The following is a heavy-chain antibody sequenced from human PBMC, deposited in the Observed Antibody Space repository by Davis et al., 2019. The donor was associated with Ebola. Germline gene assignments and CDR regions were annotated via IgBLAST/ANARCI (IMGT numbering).Heavy chain of an antibody. Sequence: AASVKVSCKASGGTFSSYAISWVRQAPGQGLEWMGRIIPTQGIVNYAHKFQGRVTITGDRSTTTAYMELISLTSEDTALYYCARDGGSCISTSCYKWFDPWGQGTPVTVSS. V-gene: IGHV1-69*04. D-gene: IGHD2-2*02. CDR1: GGTFSSYA. CDR2: IIPTQGIV. J-gene: IGHJ5*02. CDR3: ARDGGSCISTSCYKWFDP.